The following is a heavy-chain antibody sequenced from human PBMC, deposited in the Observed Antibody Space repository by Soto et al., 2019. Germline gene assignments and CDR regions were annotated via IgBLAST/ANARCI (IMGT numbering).Heavy chain of an antibody. D-gene: IGHD2-21*01. CDR3: ARGRTVRDHDDFDL. J-gene: IGHJ4*02. CDR2: MSYDGNSK. Sequence: QVQLVESGGGVVQPGRFLRLSCAASGFTFSSYSMPWVRQAPGKGLEWVAAMSYDGNSKYFADSVKGRFTISRDNSKNTLSLQMNSLGAEDSAVYYCARGRTVRDHDDFDLWGQGTLVTVSS. CDR1: GFTFSSYS. V-gene: IGHV3-30-3*01.